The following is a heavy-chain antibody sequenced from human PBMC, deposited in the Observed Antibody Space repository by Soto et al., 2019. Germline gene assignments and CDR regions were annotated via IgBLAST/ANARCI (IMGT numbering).Heavy chain of an antibody. V-gene: IGHV1-18*01. D-gene: IGHD3-22*01. CDR3: ARVTSRYYDSSGYYYGPSKYFDY. CDR2: ISAYNGNT. J-gene: IGHJ4*02. CDR1: GYTFTSYG. Sequence: GASVKVSCKASGYTFTSYGISWVRQAPGQGLEWMGWISAYNGNTNYAQKLQGRVTMTTDTSTSTAYMELRSLRSDDTAVYYCARVTSRYYDSSGYYYGPSKYFDYWGQGTLVTVSS.